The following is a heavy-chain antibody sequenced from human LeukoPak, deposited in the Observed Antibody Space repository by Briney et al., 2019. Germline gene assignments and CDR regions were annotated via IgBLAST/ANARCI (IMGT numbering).Heavy chain of an antibody. D-gene: IGHD1-1*01. V-gene: IGHV1-8*01. Sequence: ASVTVSCKASGYTFTTYDINWERQAPGQGLERMGWMNPNSGNTGYAQKFQGRVTMTRNTSISTAYMELSSLRSEDTAVYYCARVDGNPGGTTWFDPWGQGTPVTVSS. J-gene: IGHJ5*02. CDR2: MNPNSGNT. CDR3: ARVDGNPGGTTWFDP. CDR1: GYTFTTYD.